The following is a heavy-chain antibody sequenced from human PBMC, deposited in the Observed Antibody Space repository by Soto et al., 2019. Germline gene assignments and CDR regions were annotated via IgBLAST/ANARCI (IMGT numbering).Heavy chain of an antibody. CDR1: GGSVSVYY. CDR2: VSHSGSP. V-gene: IGHV4-34*01. J-gene: IGHJ6*02. CDR3: ARDRKKTYFYNYGLDV. Sequence: SETLSLTCAVYGGSVSVYYWGWVRQPPGKGLEWLGEVSHSGSPKYNPSLKSRVIMSIDTSKNQFSLNLTSVTAADTAVYYCARDRKKTYFYNYGLDVWGQGTEVTVSS.